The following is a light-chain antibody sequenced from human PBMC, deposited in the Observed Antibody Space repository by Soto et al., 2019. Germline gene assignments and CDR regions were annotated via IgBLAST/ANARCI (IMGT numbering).Light chain of an antibody. CDR2: DAS. V-gene: IGKV3-11*01. CDR1: QSVSSY. CDR3: QQRSNWPLCT. J-gene: IGKJ2*02. Sequence: EIVLTQSPATLSLSPGERATLSCRASQSVSSYLAWYQQKPGQAPRLLIYDASNRATGIPARFSGSGSGTDFTLTISSLEPEDFAVYYCQQRSNWPLCTFGQGTKRDI.